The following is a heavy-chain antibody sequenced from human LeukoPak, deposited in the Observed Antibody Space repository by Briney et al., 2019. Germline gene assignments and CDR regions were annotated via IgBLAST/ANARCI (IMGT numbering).Heavy chain of an antibody. CDR3: ARGPRVTNNWFDP. J-gene: IGHJ5*02. CDR1: GFTFSSYW. V-gene: IGHV3-74*01. D-gene: IGHD4-11*01. Sequence: PGGSLRLSCAASGFTFSSYWMHWVRQAPGKGLVWVSRINSDGSSTSYADSVTGRFIISRDNAKNTLDLQMNSLRAEDTAVYYCARGPRVTNNWFDPWGQGTLVTVSS. CDR2: INSDGSST.